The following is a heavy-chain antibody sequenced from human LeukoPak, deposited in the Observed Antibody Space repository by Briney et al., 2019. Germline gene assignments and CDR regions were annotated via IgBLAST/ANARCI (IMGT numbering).Heavy chain of an antibody. V-gene: IGHV3-66*01. CDR3: ARGGDSSYYGDY. Sequence: HTGGSLRLSCAASGFTVSSNYMNWVRQAPGKGREWVSLIYSGGSTHYADSVKGRFTISRDNSKNTLYPQMNSLRAEDTAVYYCARGGDSSYYGDYWGQGTLVSVSS. J-gene: IGHJ4*02. D-gene: IGHD3-22*01. CDR1: GFTVSSNY. CDR2: IYSGGST.